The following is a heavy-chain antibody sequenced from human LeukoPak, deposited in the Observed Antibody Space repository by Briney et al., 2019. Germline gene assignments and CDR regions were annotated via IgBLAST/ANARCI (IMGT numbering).Heavy chain of an antibody. J-gene: IGHJ5*02. V-gene: IGHV4-59*02. CDR2: THYSGST. D-gene: IGHD3/OR15-3a*01. CDR3: ARDPPWTWFDP. CDR1: GGSVRSYY. Sequence: PSETLSLTCTVSGGSVRSYYWSWLRQPPGKGLEYIGYTHYSGSTNYNPSLKSRVTISLDTSGNQFSLKLSSVTAADTAVYYCARDPPWTWFDPWGQGTLVTVSS.